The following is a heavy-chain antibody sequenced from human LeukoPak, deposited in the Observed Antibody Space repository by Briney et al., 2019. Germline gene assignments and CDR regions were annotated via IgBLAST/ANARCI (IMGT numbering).Heavy chain of an antibody. CDR1: GFTFSSYA. CDR2: ISFDGSNK. V-gene: IGHV3-30*04. Sequence: SGGSLRLSCAASGFTFSSYAMHWVRQAPGKGLEWVAVISFDGSNKYYPDSVKGRFTISRDNSKNTLYLQMNSLRAEDTAVYYCARERDYYYYMDVWGKGTTVTVSS. CDR3: ARERDYYYYMDV. J-gene: IGHJ6*03.